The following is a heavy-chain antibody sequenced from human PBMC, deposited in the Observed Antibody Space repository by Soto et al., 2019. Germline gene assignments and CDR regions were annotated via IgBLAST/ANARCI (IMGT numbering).Heavy chain of an antibody. D-gene: IGHD3-10*01. V-gene: IGHV3-23*01. CDR1: GFSFTSYA. J-gene: IGHJ4*02. CDR3: AKVGFGDLDH. Sequence: EVQLLESGGGLVQPGGSLRLSCAASGFSFTSYAMAWVRQAQGEGLEWVSTITFSGGDTYYADSVKGRFTISRDNSRNTVYLQMNSLRAEDKAAYFCAKVGFGDLDHWGLGTRVTVSS. CDR2: ITFSGGDT.